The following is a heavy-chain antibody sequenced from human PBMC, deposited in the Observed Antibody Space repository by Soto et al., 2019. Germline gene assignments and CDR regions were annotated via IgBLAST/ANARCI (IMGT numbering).Heavy chain of an antibody. J-gene: IGHJ4*02. V-gene: IGHV5-10-1*01. Sequence: PGESLKISCKGSGYSFTSYWIGWVRQMPGKGLEWMGRIDPSDSYTNYSPSFQGHVTISADKSISTAYLQWSSLKASDTAMYYGARLRVGFGEFLTYWGQGTLVTVSS. CDR1: GYSFTSYW. CDR3: ARLRVGFGEFLTY. D-gene: IGHD3-10*01. CDR2: IDPSDSYT.